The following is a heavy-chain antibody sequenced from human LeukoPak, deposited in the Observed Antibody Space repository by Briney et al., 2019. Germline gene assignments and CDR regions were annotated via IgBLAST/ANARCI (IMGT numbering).Heavy chain of an antibody. D-gene: IGHD3-3*01. CDR1: GFTFNNYW. CDR2: ISTDGSNT. J-gene: IGHJ4*02. Sequence: PGGSLRLSCAASGFTFNNYWMHWVRQAPGKGLMWVSRISTDGSNTNYADSVKGRFTISRDNAKNTLYLQMNSLRAEDTAVYYCAKDDSPGKEWLEVIDYWGQGILVTVSS. V-gene: IGHV3-74*01. CDR3: AKDDSPGKEWLEVIDY.